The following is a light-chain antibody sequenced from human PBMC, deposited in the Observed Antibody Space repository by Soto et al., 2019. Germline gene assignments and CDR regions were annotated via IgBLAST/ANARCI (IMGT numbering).Light chain of an antibody. CDR3: QQSYSGYT. CDR1: QSISSD. Sequence: DIQMTQSPSSLSASVGDRVIITCRASQSISSDLNWYQQKPGKAPKLLISAASSLQSGVPSRFSGSGSGTDFTLTISSLQPEDFATYHCQQSYSGYTFGQGTKLEIK. CDR2: AAS. V-gene: IGKV1-39*01. J-gene: IGKJ2*01.